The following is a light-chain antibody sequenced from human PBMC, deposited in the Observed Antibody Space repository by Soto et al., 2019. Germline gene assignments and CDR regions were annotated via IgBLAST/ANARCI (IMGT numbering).Light chain of an antibody. CDR2: DVS. Sequence: QSALTQPASVSGSPGQSITISCTGTSSDVGGYNYVSWYQQHPGKAPKFMIYDVSNRPSGVSYCFSGSKSGNTASLTISGLQAEDEADYHCSSYTTSNTRQIVFGTGTKVTVL. V-gene: IGLV2-14*01. CDR3: SSYTTSNTRQIV. CDR1: SSDVGGYNY. J-gene: IGLJ1*01.